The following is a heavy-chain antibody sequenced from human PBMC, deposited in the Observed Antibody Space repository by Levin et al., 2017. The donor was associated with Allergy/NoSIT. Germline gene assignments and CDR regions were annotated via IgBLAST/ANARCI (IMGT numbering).Heavy chain of an antibody. CDR2: ISSSSSTM. J-gene: IGHJ6*03. V-gene: IGHV3-48*01. Sequence: GGSLRLSCAASGFSFSDYSMNWVRQAPGKGLEWLSYISSSSSTMYYADSVKGRFTISRDNAKNSLYLQMNSLRAEDTAVYYCARGPGYYGSGSYSYSYYYMDVWGKGTTATISS. CDR1: GFSFSDYS. CDR3: ARGPGYYGSGSYSYSYYYMDV. D-gene: IGHD3-10*01.